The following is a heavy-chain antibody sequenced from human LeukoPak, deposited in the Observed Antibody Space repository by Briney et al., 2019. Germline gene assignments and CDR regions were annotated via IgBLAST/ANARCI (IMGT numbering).Heavy chain of an antibody. CDR2: ISGSGGST. V-gene: IGHV3-23*01. CDR1: GFTFSSYA. Sequence: GGSLRLSCAASGFTFSSYAMNWVRQPPGKGLEWVSGISGSGGSTYFADSVKGRFTISRDNSKNTLYLQINSLRGDDTAAYYCAKGVSGSGSNPGPFDIWGQGTMVTVSS. CDR3: AKGVSGSGSNPGPFDI. J-gene: IGHJ3*02. D-gene: IGHD3-10*01.